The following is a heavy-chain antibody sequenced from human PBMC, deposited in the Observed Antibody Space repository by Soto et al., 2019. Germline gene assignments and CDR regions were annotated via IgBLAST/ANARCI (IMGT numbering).Heavy chain of an antibody. V-gene: IGHV3-33*01. D-gene: IGHD1-26*01. CDR1: GFTFSSHG. J-gene: IGHJ4*02. CDR3: ARDLSVGATSFDS. CDR2: IWFDGTRE. Sequence: GGSLRLSCAASGFTFSSHGFHWVRQAPGKGLEWVALIWFDGTRENYADSVKGRYTISRDNSKNTLYLQMNSLRVEDTAVYYCARDLSVGATSFDSWGQGTLVTVSS.